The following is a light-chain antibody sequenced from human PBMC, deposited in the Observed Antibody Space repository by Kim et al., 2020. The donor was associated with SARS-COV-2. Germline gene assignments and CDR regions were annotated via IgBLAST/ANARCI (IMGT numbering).Light chain of an antibody. Sequence: GERGGVTCRGGRLRGYYASWYQQRPGQAPVLVVYGKNNRPSGIPDRFSGSRSGNTASLTITGAQAEDEADYYCNARDSSGNHGVFGGGTQLTVL. V-gene: IGLV3-19*01. CDR2: GKN. CDR3: NARDSSGNHGV. CDR1: RLRGYY. J-gene: IGLJ2*01.